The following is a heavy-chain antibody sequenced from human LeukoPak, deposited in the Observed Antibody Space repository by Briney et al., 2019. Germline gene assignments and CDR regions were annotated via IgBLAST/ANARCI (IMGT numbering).Heavy chain of an antibody. J-gene: IGHJ3*02. CDR3: AREGESRWLQLWGDAFDI. CDR2: IYTSGST. CDR1: GGSVSSGSLY. V-gene: IGHV4-61*02. D-gene: IGHD5-24*01. Sequence: PSETLSLTCTVSGGSVSSGSLYWSWIRQPAGKGLEWIGRIYTSGSTNYNPSLKSRVTISVDTSKNQFSLKLSSVTAADTAVYYCAREGESRWLQLWGDAFDIWGQGTMVTVSS.